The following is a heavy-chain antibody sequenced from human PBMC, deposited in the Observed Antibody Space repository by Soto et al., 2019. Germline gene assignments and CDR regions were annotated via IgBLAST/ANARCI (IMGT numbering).Heavy chain of an antibody. V-gene: IGHV3-23*01. CDR3: AKTEQLSSYNWFDP. Sequence: GGSLRLSCAASGFTFSSYAMSWVRQAPGRGLEWVSAISGSGGSTYYADSVKGRFTISRDNSKNTLYLQMNSLRAEDTAVYYCAKTEQLSSYNWFDPWGQGTLVTVSS. CDR1: GFTFSSYA. CDR2: ISGSGGST. J-gene: IGHJ5*02. D-gene: IGHD6-13*01.